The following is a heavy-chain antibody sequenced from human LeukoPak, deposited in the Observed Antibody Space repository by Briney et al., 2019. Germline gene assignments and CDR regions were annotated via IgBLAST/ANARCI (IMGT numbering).Heavy chain of an antibody. V-gene: IGHV4-30-4*08. D-gene: IGHD4-17*01. Sequence: SQTLSLTCTVSGGSISSGDYYWSWIRQPPGKGLEWIGYIYYSGSTYYNPSLKSRVTISVDTSKNQFSLKLSSVTSADTAVYYCARDRYGDYSGNWFDPWGQGTLVTVSS. CDR3: ARDRYGDYSGNWFDP. CDR1: GGSISSGDYY. CDR2: IYYSGST. J-gene: IGHJ5*02.